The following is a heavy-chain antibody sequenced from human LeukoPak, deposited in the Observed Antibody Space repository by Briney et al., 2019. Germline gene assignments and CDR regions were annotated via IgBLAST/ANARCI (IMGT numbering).Heavy chain of an antibody. CDR3: ARPVRRSPSVRWGPVMT. CDR2: IYYSGST. CDR1: GGSISSSSYY. D-gene: IGHD3-16*01. V-gene: IGHV4-39*07. J-gene: IGHJ5*02. Sequence: PSETLSLTCTVSGGSISSSSYYWGWIRQPPGKGLDWIGSIYYSGSTYYNPSLKSRVTISVDTSKNQFSLKLSSVTAADTAVYYCARPVRRSPSVRWGPVMTWGQGTLVTVSS.